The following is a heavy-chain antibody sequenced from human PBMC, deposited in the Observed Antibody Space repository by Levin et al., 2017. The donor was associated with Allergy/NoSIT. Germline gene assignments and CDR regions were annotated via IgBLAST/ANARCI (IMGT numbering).Heavy chain of an antibody. V-gene: IGHV4-59*01. J-gene: IGHJ3*02. D-gene: IGHD2-15*01. CDR1: GGSISSYY. Sequence: SETLSLTCTVSGGSISSYYWSWIRQPPGKGLEWIGYIYYSGSTNYNPSLKSRVTISVDTSKNQFSLKLSSVTAADTAVYYCARLSRGVVYDALDIWGQGSMVTVSS. CDR3: ARLSRGVVYDALDI. CDR2: IYYSGST.